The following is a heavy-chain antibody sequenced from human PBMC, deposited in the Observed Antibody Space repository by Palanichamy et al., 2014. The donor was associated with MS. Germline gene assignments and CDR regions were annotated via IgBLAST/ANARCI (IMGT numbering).Heavy chain of an antibody. J-gene: IGHJ4*02. V-gene: IGHV3-7*01. Sequence: EVLLVESGGGLGPAGGSLRLSCVPSRFSLRPYWVSWVRQAPGKGLEWVANINPDGNDKYHLDSVKGRFTISRDNAKDSLYLEMNSLRVEDTAVYYCARWGLTAGLDSWGQGSLVTVSS. CDR1: RFSLRPYW. CDR2: INPDGNDK. CDR3: ARWGLTAGLDS. D-gene: IGHD3-10*01.